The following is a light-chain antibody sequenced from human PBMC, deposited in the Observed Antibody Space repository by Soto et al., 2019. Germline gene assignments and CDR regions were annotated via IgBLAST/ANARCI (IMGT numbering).Light chain of an antibody. J-gene: IGKJ4*01. Sequence: EIVLTQSPGTLSLSPGERATLSCRASQTVSTTYLAWYQQKPGQAPRLLIYGASSRATGIPDRSSGSGSGTDFTLTISRLEPEDFAVYYCQQYGGSPLTFGGGTKVDI. V-gene: IGKV3-20*01. CDR3: QQYGGSPLT. CDR2: GAS. CDR1: QTVSTTY.